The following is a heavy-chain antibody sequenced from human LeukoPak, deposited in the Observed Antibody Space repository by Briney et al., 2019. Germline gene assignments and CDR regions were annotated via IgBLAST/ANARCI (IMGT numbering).Heavy chain of an antibody. J-gene: IGHJ3*02. CDR1: GFTFSSYG. CDR2: ISYDGSNK. D-gene: IGHD3-22*01. Sequence: GGSLRLSCAASGFTFSSYGMHWVRQAPGKGLEWVAVISYDGSNKYYADSVKGRFTISRDNSKNTLYLQMNSLRAEDTAVYYCARDQSITMITFLGAFDIWGQGTMVTVSS. V-gene: IGHV3-30*03. CDR3: ARDQSITMITFLGAFDI.